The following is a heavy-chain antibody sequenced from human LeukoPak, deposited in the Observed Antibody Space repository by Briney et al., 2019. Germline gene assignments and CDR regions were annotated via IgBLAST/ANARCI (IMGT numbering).Heavy chain of an antibody. CDR3: STGSGHAFDI. Sequence: GGSLRLSCAASGLTFSSYWMHWVRQVPGKGLVWVSRINSDGSSTSYANSVKGRFTISRDNAKNTLYVQMNSLRAEDTAVYYCSTGSGHAFDIWGRGTMVTVSS. CDR2: INSDGSST. CDR1: GLTFSSYW. V-gene: IGHV3-74*01. J-gene: IGHJ3*02. D-gene: IGHD3-10*01.